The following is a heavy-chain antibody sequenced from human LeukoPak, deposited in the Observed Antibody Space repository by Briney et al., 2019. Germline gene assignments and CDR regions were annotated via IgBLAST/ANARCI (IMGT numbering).Heavy chain of an antibody. V-gene: IGHV3-23*01. Sequence: GGSLTLFCAASGFTFSSYAMSWVRQAPGKGLEWLSAISGSGGSTYYADSVKGRFTISRDNSKNALHLQMNSLRAEDTAVYYCAKDWSGYYPEYFQHWGGGTLVTVPS. CDR2: ISGSGGST. CDR1: GFTFSSYA. D-gene: IGHD3-3*01. CDR3: AKDWSGYYPEYFQH. J-gene: IGHJ1*01.